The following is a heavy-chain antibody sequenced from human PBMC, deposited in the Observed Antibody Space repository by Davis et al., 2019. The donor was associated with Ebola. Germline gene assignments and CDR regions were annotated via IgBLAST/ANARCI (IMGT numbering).Heavy chain of an antibody. J-gene: IGHJ3*02. CDR1: GFTFSSYA. CDR3: ARERRGLRYFDRSRGAFDI. Sequence: GESLKISCAASGFTFSSYAMHWVRQAPGKGLEWVAVISYDGSNKYYADSVKGRFTISRDNYKTTLYLQMNSLRAEDTAVYYCARERRGLRYFDRSRGAFDIWGQGTMVTVSS. V-gene: IGHV3-30-3*01. CDR2: ISYDGSNK. D-gene: IGHD3-9*01.